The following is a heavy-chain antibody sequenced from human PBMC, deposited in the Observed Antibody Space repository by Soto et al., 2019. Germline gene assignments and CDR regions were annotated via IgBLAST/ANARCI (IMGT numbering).Heavy chain of an antibody. J-gene: IGHJ6*02. CDR3: ARADYYGSGSYYNHYYYGMDV. V-gene: IGHV3-33*01. CDR2: IWYDGSNK. Sequence: GGSLRLSCAASGFTFSSYGMHWVRQAPGKGLEWVAVIWYDGSNKYYADSVKGRFTISRDNSKNTLYLQMNSLRAEDTAVYYCARADYYGSGSYYNHYYYGMDVWGQGTTVTVSS. CDR1: GFTFSSYG. D-gene: IGHD3-10*01.